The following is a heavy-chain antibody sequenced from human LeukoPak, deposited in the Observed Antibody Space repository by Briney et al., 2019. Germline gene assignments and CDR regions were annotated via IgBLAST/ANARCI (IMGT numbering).Heavy chain of an antibody. V-gene: IGHV3-23*01. CDR2: ISGSGATT. D-gene: IGHD3/OR15-3a*01. CDR1: GFIFSSYA. Sequence: GGSLRLPCAASGFIFSSYAMSWVRQAPGKGLEWVSDISGSGATTSFADSVKGRFTISRDNSKNTLYLQMNSLRAEDTAVYYCAKVRGLYYYYGMDVWGQGTTVTVSS. J-gene: IGHJ6*02. CDR3: AKVRGLYYYYGMDV.